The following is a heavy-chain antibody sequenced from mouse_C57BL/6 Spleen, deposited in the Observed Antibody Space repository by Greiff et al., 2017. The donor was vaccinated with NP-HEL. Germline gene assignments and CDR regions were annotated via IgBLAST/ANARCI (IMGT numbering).Heavy chain of an antibody. CDR3: ARHEDTMSYYGSSYGWFAY. V-gene: IGHV1-62-2*01. CDR1: GYTFTEYT. CDR2: FYPGSGSI. J-gene: IGHJ3*01. Sequence: QVQLQQSGAELVKPGASVKLSCKASGYTFTEYTIHWVKQRSGQGLEWIGWFYPGSGSIKFNEKFKDKATLTADKSSSTVYMELSRLTSEDSAVYFCARHEDTMSYYGSSYGWFAYWGQGTLVTVSA. D-gene: IGHD1-1*01.